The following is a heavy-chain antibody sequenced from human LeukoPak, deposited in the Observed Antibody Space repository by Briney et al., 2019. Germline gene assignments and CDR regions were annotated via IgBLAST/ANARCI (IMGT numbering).Heavy chain of an antibody. CDR1: GGSISSNTYY. CDR2: ISYSGSS. V-gene: IGHV4-39*01. Sequence: SETLSLTCTFSGGSISSNTYYWAWIRQPPGKGLEWIGTISYSGSSYYNPSLNSRVTISVDTSKNQFSLNLTSVTATDTALYYCARHGYYYSSGPLFDSWGQGTLVTVSS. D-gene: IGHD3-10*01. J-gene: IGHJ4*02. CDR3: ARHGYYYSSGPLFDS.